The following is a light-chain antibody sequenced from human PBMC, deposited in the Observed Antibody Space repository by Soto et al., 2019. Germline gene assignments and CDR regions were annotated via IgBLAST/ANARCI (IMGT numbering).Light chain of an antibody. CDR3: SSYTSSSTLV. CDR2: EAS. V-gene: IGLV2-14*01. Sequence: QSVLTQPDSVSGAPGQSITISCTGTSSGVGDFACVSWYQQHPGKAPKLMIYEASDRPSGVSNRVSGSKSGDTGSLTISGLQAEDEADYYCSSYTSSSTLVFGGGTKLTVL. J-gene: IGLJ2*01. CDR1: SSGVGDFAC.